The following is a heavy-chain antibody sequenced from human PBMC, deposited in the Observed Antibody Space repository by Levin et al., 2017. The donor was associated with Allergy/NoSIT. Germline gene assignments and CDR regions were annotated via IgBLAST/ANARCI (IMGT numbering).Heavy chain of an antibody. Sequence: GGSLRLSCTASGFTFAEYAMSWFRQAPGKGLEWVGFIRSKAWGTTTEYAASVKGRFTISRDDSSSIAYLQLNSLKTDDTAVYYCSRGALGYYYYGMDVWGQGTTVTVSS. D-gene: IGHD7-27*01. CDR3: SRGALGYYYYGMDV. V-gene: IGHV3-49*03. CDR1: GFTFAEYA. CDR2: IRSKAWGTTT. J-gene: IGHJ6*02.